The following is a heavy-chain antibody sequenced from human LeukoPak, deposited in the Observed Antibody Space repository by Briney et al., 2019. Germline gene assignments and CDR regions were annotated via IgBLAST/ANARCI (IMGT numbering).Heavy chain of an antibody. D-gene: IGHD2-8*01. CDR3: ASGTNGVWLIGY. J-gene: IGHJ4*02. CDR1: GGSFSGYY. CDR2: INHSGST. Sequence: SETLSLTCAVYGGSFSGYYWSWIRRPPGRGLGWIGEINHSGSTNYNPSLKSRVTISVDTSKNQFSLKLSSVTAADTAVYYCASGTNGVWLIGYWGQGTLVTVSS. V-gene: IGHV4-34*01.